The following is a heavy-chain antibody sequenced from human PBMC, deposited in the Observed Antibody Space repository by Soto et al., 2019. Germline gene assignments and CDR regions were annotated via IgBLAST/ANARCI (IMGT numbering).Heavy chain of an antibody. CDR3: XXXXXXXXXXXXXXXVYY. V-gene: IGHV3-23*01. Sequence: EVQLLESGGGLVQPGGSLRLSCAASGFTFSSYAMSWVRQAPGKGLEWVSAISGSGGSTYYADSVKGRFTISRDNSKXXXXXXXXXXXXXXXXXXXXXXXXXXXXXXXXXXXVYYWGQGTLVTVSS. CDR1: GFTFSSYA. J-gene: IGHJ4*02. CDR2: ISGSGGST.